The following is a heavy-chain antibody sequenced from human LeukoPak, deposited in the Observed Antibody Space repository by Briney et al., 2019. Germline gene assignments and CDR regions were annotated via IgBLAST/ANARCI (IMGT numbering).Heavy chain of an antibody. V-gene: IGHV4-4*02. CDR1: GFTFSSYG. CDR2: VHMTVAN. J-gene: IGHJ4*02. Sequence: PGGSLRLSCAASGFTFSSYGMHWVRQPPGKGLEWIGEVHMTVANNYNPSLESRVSMSIDKSKNQLSLKLSSVTAADTATYYCTRESGAFPPFGFWGQGTLDTVSS. D-gene: IGHD1-26*01. CDR3: TRESGAFPPFGF.